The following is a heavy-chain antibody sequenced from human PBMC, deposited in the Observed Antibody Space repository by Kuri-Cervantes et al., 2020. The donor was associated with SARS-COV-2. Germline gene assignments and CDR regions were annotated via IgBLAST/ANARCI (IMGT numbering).Heavy chain of an antibody. D-gene: IGHD4-17*01. CDR2: IDSDGSST. J-gene: IGHJ4*02. CDR3: ARSPGDGDYDPFDY. CDR1: GFTFSSYW. Sequence: GGSLRLSCAASGFTFSSYWMHWVRQAPGKGLVWVSRIDSDGSSTNYADSVKGRFTISRDNAKNTLYLQMSSLRAEDTAVYYCARSPGDGDYDPFDYWGQGTLVTVSS. V-gene: IGHV3-74*01.